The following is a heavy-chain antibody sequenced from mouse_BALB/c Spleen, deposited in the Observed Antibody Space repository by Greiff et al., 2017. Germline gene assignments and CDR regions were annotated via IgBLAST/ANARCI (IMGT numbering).Heavy chain of an antibody. D-gene: IGHD4-1*01. J-gene: IGHJ3*01. CDR2: ISSGSSTI. CDR3: ASLGFAY. CDR1: GFTFSSFG. V-gene: IGHV5-17*02. Sequence: EVQLVESGGGLVQPGGSRKISCAASGFTFSSFGMHWVRQAPEKGLEWVAYISSGSSTIYYADTVKGRFTISRDNPKNTLFLQMTSLRSEDTAMYYCASLGFAYWGQGTLVTVSA.